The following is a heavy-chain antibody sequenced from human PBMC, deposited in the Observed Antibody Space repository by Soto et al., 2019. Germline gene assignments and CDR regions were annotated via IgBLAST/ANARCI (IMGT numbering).Heavy chain of an antibody. D-gene: IGHD6-13*01. V-gene: IGHV3-23*01. CDR1: GFTFSDNA. Sequence: GGSLRLSCAASGFTFSDNAMSWVRQAPGKGLEWVSAISGSGGSTYYADSVKGRFTISRDKSKNTLYLHMNSLRAEDTALYYCAKSFSSNWYDYFDYWGQGSLVTVSS. CDR3: AKSFSSNWYDYFDY. CDR2: ISGSGGST. J-gene: IGHJ4*02.